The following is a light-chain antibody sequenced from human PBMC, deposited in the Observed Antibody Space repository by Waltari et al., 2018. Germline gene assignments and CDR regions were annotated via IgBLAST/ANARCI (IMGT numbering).Light chain of an antibody. CDR1: SSDVGAYKY. V-gene: IGLV2-8*01. CDR2: EVS. CDR3: ASRGASKV. J-gene: IGLJ2*01. Sequence: QSALTQPPSASGSPGQSVTISCTGTSSDVGAYKYVSWYQQHPGKAPNLLIYEVSKGASGVPDRFSGSKSGNTASLTVSGLQAEDEADYYCASRGASKVFGGGTKLTVL.